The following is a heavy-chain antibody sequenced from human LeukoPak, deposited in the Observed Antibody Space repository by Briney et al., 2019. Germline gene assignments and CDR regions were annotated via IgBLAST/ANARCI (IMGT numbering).Heavy chain of an antibody. CDR3: ARSNAGRSTSCSY. V-gene: IGHV3-21*01. CDR1: GFTFSSYS. CDR2: ISSSSSYI. Sequence: GGSLRLSCAASGFTFSSYSMNWVRQAPGKGLEWVSSISSSSSYIYYADSVKGRFTISRDNAKNSLYLQMNSLRAEDTAVYYCARSNAGRSTSCSYWGQGTLVTVSS. J-gene: IGHJ4*02. D-gene: IGHD2-2*01.